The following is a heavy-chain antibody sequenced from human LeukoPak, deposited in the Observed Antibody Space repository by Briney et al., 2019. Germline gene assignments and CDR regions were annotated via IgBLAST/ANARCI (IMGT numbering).Heavy chain of an antibody. CDR2: IHYSGST. V-gene: IGHV4-59*08. D-gene: IGHD3-3*01. CDR3: ARRDFNGWFDP. Sequence: QPSETLSLTCTVSGGSINSYYWHWIRQSPGKGLEWIGHIHYSGSTNYNPSLKSRVTISVDTSKNQFSLKLSSVTAADTAVYYCARRDFNGWFDPWGQGSLVTVSS. CDR1: GGSINSYY. J-gene: IGHJ5*02.